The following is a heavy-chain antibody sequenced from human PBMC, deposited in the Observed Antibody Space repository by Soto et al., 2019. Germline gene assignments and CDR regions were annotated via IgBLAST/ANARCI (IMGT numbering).Heavy chain of an antibody. D-gene: IGHD1-1*01. J-gene: IGHJ4*02. CDR2: IYYSGST. CDR1: GGSISSSSYY. CDR3: ARPYYDWNHSPARPWGY. Sequence: ETLSLTCTVSGGSISSSSYYWGWIRQPPGKGLEWIGSIYYSGSTYYNPSLKSRVTISVDTSKNQFSLKLSSVTAADTAVYYCARPYYDWNHSPARPWGYWGQGTLVTVSS. V-gene: IGHV4-39*01.